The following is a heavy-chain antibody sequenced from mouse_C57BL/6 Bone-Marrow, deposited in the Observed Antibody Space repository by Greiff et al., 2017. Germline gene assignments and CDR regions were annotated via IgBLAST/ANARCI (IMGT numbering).Heavy chain of an antibody. CDR3: ADYYSNYVCAY. CDR2: IYPRSGNT. Sequence: VQLQQPGAELARPGASVKLSCKASGYTFTSYGISWVKQRTGQGLEWIGEIYPRSGNTYYNEKFKGKATLTADKSSSTAYMELRSLTSEDSAVYVWADYYSNYVCAYWGQGTRVTVSA. V-gene: IGHV1-81*01. J-gene: IGHJ3*01. D-gene: IGHD2-5*01. CDR1: GYTFTSYG.